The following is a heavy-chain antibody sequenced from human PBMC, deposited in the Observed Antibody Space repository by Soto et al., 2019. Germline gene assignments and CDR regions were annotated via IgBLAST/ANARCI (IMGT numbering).Heavy chain of an antibody. D-gene: IGHD3-22*01. J-gene: IGHJ6*02. V-gene: IGHV1-69*06. CDR3: ARDSQLNYYDSSGSVYYYCGMDV. Sequence: SVKVSCKASGGTFSSYAISWVRQAPGQGLEWMGGIIPIFGTANYAQKFQGRVTITADKSTSTAYMELSSLRSEDTAVYYCARDSQLNYYDSSGSVYYYCGMDVWGQGTTVTVSS. CDR1: GGTFSSYA. CDR2: IIPIFGTA.